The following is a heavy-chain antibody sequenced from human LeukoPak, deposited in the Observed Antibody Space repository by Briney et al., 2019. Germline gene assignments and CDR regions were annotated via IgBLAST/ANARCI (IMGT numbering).Heavy chain of an antibody. Sequence: SETLSLTCAVYGGFFSGYYWSWIRQPPGKGLEWIGEINHSGSTNYNPSLKSRVTISVDTSKNQFSLKLSSVTAADTAVYYCARGGRGITIFGVVNRGTFAYWGQGTLVTVSS. J-gene: IGHJ4*02. CDR3: ARGGRGITIFGVVNRGTFAY. CDR2: INHSGST. V-gene: IGHV4-34*01. CDR1: GGFFSGYY. D-gene: IGHD3-3*01.